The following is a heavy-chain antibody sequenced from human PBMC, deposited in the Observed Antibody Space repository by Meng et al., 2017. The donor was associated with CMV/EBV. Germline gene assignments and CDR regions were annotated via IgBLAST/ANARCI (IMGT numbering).Heavy chain of an antibody. D-gene: IGHD2-2*01. J-gene: IGHJ6*02. Sequence: ASVKVSCKASGYTFTSYYMHWVRQAPGQGLEWMGIINPSGGSTSYAQKFQGRVTMTRDTSTSTVYMELSSLRSEDTAVYYCARVDGRYCSSTSCYEYYGMDVWGQGTTVTVSS. CDR3: ARVDGRYCSSTSCYEYYGMDV. CDR2: INPSGGST. V-gene: IGHV1-46*01. CDR1: GYTFTSYY.